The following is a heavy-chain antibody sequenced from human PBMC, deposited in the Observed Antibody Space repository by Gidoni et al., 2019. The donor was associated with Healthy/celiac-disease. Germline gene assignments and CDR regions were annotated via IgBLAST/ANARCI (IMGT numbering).Heavy chain of an antibody. CDR1: GYTFTSYY. J-gene: IGHJ5*02. V-gene: IGHV1-46*03. Sequence: QVQLVQSGAAVKKPGASVKVSCKASGYTFTSYYMHWVRQAPGKGLEWMGIINPSGGSTSYAQKFQGRVTMTRDTSTSTVYMGMSSLRSEDTAVYYCARDLAVDYDFWSGYSFDPWGQGTLVTVSS. CDR3: ARDLAVDYDFWSGYSFDP. CDR2: INPSGGST. D-gene: IGHD3-3*01.